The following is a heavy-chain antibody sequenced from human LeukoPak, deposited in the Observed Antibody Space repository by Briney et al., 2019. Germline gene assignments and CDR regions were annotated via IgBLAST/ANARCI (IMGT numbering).Heavy chain of an antibody. CDR2: ISAYNGNT. CDR1: GYTFTSYG. V-gene: IGHV1-18*01. CDR3: ARKHLMGPTVVTQDAFDI. Sequence: VASVKVSCKASGYTFTSYGISWVRQAPGQGLEWMGWISAYNGNTNYAQKFQGRVTITADESTSTAYMELSSLRSEDTAVYYCARKHLMGPTVVTQDAFDIWGQGTMVTVSS. D-gene: IGHD4-23*01. J-gene: IGHJ3*02.